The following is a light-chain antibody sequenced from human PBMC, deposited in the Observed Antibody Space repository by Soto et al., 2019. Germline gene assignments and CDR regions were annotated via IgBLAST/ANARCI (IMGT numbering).Light chain of an antibody. Sequence: EVVMRQSPATLSVSPGETATLSCRASQSVSNKLAWYQQRPGRAPRLLIYAADTRATCIPDRFSGSGSGREFTLTISSLQSEDFAVYYCQQYNNWPPWTFGQGTKVEVK. J-gene: IGKJ1*01. CDR1: QSVSNK. CDR2: AAD. V-gene: IGKV3-15*01. CDR3: QQYNNWPPWT.